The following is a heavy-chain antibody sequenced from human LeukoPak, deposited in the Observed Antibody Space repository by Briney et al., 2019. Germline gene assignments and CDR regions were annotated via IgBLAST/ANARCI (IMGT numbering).Heavy chain of an antibody. CDR1: GFTLSTYW. Sequence: GGSLRLSCAASGFTLSTYWMHWVRPAPGKGLVWVSRIDTDGSTANYADSVKGRFTISRDNAQNALYLQMDSLRAEDTAVYYCASDGGDFPNKNLAYWGQGNPVTVSS. J-gene: IGHJ4*02. D-gene: IGHD4-17*01. V-gene: IGHV3-74*01. CDR3: ASDGGDFPNKNLAY. CDR2: IDTDGSTA.